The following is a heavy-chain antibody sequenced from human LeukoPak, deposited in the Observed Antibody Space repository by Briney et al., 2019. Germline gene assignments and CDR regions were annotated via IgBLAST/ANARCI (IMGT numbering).Heavy chain of an antibody. Sequence: NAGGSLRLSCAASGFTFSSYSMNWVRQAPGKGLEWVSSISSSSSYIYYADSVKGRFTISRDNAKNSLYLQMNSLRAEDTAVYYCARGRSSGDWSTFDPWGQGTLVTVSS. CDR3: ARGRSSGDWSTFDP. V-gene: IGHV3-21*01. CDR2: ISSSSSYI. J-gene: IGHJ5*02. D-gene: IGHD6-25*01. CDR1: GFTFSSYS.